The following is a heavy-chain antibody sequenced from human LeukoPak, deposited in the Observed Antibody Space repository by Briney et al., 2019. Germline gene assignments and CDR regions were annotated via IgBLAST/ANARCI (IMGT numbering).Heavy chain of an antibody. CDR1: GGTFSSYA. CDR2: IIPIFGTA. V-gene: IGHV1-69*13. D-gene: IGHD5-18*01. CDR3: ARGRDTAIEFDY. J-gene: IGHJ4*02. Sequence: SVTVSFKASGGTFSSYAISWVRQAPGQGREWMGGIIPIFGTANYAQKFQGRVTITADESTSTAYMELSSLRSEDTAVYYCARGRDTAIEFDYWGQGTLVTVSS.